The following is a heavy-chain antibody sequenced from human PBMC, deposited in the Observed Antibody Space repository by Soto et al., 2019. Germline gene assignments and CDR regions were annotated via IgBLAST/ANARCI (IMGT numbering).Heavy chain of an antibody. CDR2: IIPIFGTA. CDR1: GGTFSSYA. CDR3: ARDRYYPMYFDC. D-gene: IGHD3-22*01. V-gene: IGHV1-69*13. Sequence: GASVKVSCKASGGTFSSYAISWVRQAPGQGLEWMGGIIPIFGTANYAQKFQGRVTITADESTSTAYMELSSLRSEDTAVYYCARDRYYPMYFDCWGQGTLVTVSS. J-gene: IGHJ4*02.